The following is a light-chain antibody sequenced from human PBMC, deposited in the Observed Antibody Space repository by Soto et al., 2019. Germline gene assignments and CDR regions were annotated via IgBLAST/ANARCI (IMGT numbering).Light chain of an antibody. CDR3: QQYDSSPVT. V-gene: IGKV3-20*01. CDR2: GAS. CDR1: QSVSSSY. J-gene: IGKJ3*01. Sequence: EIVLTQSPGTLSLSPGERATLSCRASQSVSSSYLAWYQQKPGQAPRLLIYGASSRATGIPDRFSGSGFGTDFTLTISRLKPEDFPVYYCQQYDSSPVTFGPGTKVDIK.